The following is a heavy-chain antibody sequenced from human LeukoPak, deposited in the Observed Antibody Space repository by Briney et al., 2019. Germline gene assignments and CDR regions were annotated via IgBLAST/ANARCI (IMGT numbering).Heavy chain of an antibody. CDR3: ARHYYDSTPIDY. J-gene: IGHJ4*02. CDR1: GGFISSYC. CDR2: LYFSRST. V-gene: IGHV4-59*08. Sequence: PSQTLSPTCTVSGGFISSYCWSWIRLHPGKGLEWMWFLYFSRSTTYNTSLKTGFPLSVDMPKTQFSLKLSSWTAATTPVYSCARHYYDSTPIDYWGQGTLVTVSS. D-gene: IGHD3-22*01.